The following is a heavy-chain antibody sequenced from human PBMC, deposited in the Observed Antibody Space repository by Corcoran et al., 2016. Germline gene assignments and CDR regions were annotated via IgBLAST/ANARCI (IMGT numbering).Heavy chain of an antibody. Sequence: EVQLLESGGGLVQPGGSLRISCAASGFTFSRYAMSWVREAPGKGLEWVSAISGSGGSTYYADSVKGRFTISRDNSKNTLYLQMNSLRAEDTAVYYCAKEGYGDYDRHAFDIWGQGTMVTVSS. D-gene: IGHD4-17*01. V-gene: IGHV3-23*01. CDR2: ISGSGGST. CDR1: GFTFSRYA. CDR3: AKEGYGDYDRHAFDI. J-gene: IGHJ3*02.